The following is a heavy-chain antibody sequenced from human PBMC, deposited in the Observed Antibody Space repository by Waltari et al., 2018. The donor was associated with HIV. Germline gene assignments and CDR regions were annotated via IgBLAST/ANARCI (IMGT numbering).Heavy chain of an antibody. CDR3: VRDDPGYGPIDF. CDR1: GLESGHYS. J-gene: IGHJ4*02. Sequence: DVYLVESGGGVVTTGGYIKLPCEATGLESGHYSLNWVRQSPMRGLEWVASIRRGNNEKNYLDSVRGRFVISRDNSESSVYLQMDSLREEDTATYFCVRDDPGYGPIDFWGQGTLVTV. CDR2: IRRGNNEK. V-gene: IGHV3-21*04. D-gene: IGHD3-10*01.